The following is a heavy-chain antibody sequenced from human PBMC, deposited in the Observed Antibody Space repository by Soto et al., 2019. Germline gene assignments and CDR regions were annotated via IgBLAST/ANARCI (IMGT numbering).Heavy chain of an antibody. CDR1: GFTFSSYS. CDR2: ISSSSSYI. V-gene: IGHV3-21*01. D-gene: IGHD3-22*01. CDR3: AREPDYYDSSGYYYGYYYYGMDV. J-gene: IGHJ6*02. Sequence: GGSLRLSCAASGFTFSSYSMNWVRQAPGQGLEWVSSISSSSSYIYYADSVKGRFTISRDNAKNSLYLQMNSLRAEDTAVYYCAREPDYYDSSGYYYGYYYYGMDVWGQGT.